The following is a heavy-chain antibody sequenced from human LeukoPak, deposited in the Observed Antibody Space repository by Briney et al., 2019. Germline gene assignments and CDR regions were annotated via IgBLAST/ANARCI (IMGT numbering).Heavy chain of an antibody. J-gene: IGHJ3*01. CDR1: GYTFTGYY. Sequence: ASVKVSCKASGYTFTGYYMHWVRQAPGQGLEWMGWINPNSGGTNYAQNFQGRVTLTRDTSTSTLYMELSSLRSEDTAIYYCARIRDGYNDAYDLWGQGTVVTVPS. V-gene: IGHV1-2*02. CDR2: INPNSGGT. CDR3: ARIRDGYNDAYDL. D-gene: IGHD5-24*01.